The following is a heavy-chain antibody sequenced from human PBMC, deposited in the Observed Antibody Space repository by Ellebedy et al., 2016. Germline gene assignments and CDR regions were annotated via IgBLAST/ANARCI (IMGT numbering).Heavy chain of an antibody. J-gene: IGHJ3*02. CDR2: ISHNGGT. CDR1: GGSFSGYF. D-gene: IGHD3-10*01. V-gene: IGHV4-34*01. CDR3: ARGLTPVGRGFHAFDI. Sequence: SETLSLXCVLHGGSFSGYFWSWIRQTPGRALEWIGEISHNGGTNYNPSLKNRFSISVDTSKNQFSLKVNFVTAADTAAYYCARGLTPVGRGFHAFDIWGQGTVVTVSS.